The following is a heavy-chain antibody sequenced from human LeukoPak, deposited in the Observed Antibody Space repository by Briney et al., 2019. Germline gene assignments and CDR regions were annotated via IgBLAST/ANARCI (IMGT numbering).Heavy chain of an antibody. CDR2: IRYDGSKK. D-gene: IGHD5-12*01. J-gene: IGHJ6*03. CDR3: AKGGGYEAQYYYCYLDV. V-gene: IGHV3-30*02. Sequence: PGGSLRLSCAASGFTFSSYGMYWVRQAPGKGLEGVAVIRYDGSKKYYADSVKGRFTVSRDNSKNTLYLQMKSLRAEDTAGYYCAKGGGYEAQYYYCYLDVWGKGTTVTISS. CDR1: GFTFSSYG.